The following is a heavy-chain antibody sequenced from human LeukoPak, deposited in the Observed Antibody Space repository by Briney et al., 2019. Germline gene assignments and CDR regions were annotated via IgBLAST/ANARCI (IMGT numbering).Heavy chain of an antibody. CDR2: IGSSGSPT. CDR3: ARRPYSDTSGRLSDV. Sequence: PGGSLRLSCAASGFAFSSYNMNWVRQAPGKGLEWNSHIGSSGSPTHYADSVGGRFTISRDNAKNSLYLQMNSLRDEDTAVYFCARRPYSDTSGRLSDVWGQGTTVTVSS. J-gene: IGHJ6*02. CDR1: GFAFSSYN. V-gene: IGHV3-48*02. D-gene: IGHD3-22*01.